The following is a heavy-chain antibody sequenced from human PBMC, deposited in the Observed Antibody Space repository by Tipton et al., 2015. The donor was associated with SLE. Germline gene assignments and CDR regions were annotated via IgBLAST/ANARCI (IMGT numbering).Heavy chain of an antibody. Sequence: SLRLSCVASGFTFSNHPMHWVRQAPGKGLEWVAVISHDARNKYYADSVKGRFTISRDNSKNTLYLQMNSLRAEDTAVYYCSGELTYYYGMDVWGQGTTVTVSS. CDR3: SGELTYYYGMDV. CDR1: GFTFSNHP. V-gene: IGHV3-30*07. D-gene: IGHD2-21*02. CDR2: ISHDARNK. J-gene: IGHJ6*02.